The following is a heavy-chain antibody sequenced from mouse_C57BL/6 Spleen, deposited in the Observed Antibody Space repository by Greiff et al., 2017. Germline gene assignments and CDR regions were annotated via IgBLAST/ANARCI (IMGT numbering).Heavy chain of an antibody. D-gene: IGHD1-1*01. CDR3: ARHYYGSSSYYAMDY. Sequence: EVKVVDSGGDLVKPGGSLKLSCAASGFTFSSYGMSWVRQTPDKRLEWVATISSGGSYTYYPDSVKGRFTISRDNDKNTLYLQMSSLKSEDTAMYYCARHYYGSSSYYAMDYWGQGTSVTVSS. CDR2: ISSGGSYT. V-gene: IGHV5-6*01. J-gene: IGHJ4*01. CDR1: GFTFSSYG.